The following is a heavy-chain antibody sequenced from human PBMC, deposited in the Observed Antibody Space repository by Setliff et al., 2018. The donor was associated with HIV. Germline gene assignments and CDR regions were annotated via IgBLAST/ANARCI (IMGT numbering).Heavy chain of an antibody. CDR2: IYQTGNT. Sequence: SETLSLTCAVYGGSFSGYYWGWIRQPPGKGLEWVATIYQTGNTYYSPSLKSRVTVSMDMSRNQFSVKLNSATAADTAVYYCARQAWHYDRDGYFIDYWGQGMLVTVSS. CDR1: GGSFSGYY. V-gene: IGHV4-38-2*01. J-gene: IGHJ4*02. CDR3: ARQAWHYDRDGYFIDY. D-gene: IGHD3-22*01.